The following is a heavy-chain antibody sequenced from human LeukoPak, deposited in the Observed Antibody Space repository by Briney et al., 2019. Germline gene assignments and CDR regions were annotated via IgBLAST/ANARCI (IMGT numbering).Heavy chain of an antibody. D-gene: IGHD3-10*01. CDR2: MNPNSGNT. CDR3: ARDGDYYGSGNFDY. CDR1: GYTFTSYD. Sequence: ASVKVSCKASGYTFTSYDINWVRQATGQGLEWMGWMNPNSGNTGYAQKFQGRVTMTRNTSISTAYMELSSLRSEDTAVYYCARDGDYYGSGNFDYWGQGTLVTVSS. V-gene: IGHV1-8*01. J-gene: IGHJ4*02.